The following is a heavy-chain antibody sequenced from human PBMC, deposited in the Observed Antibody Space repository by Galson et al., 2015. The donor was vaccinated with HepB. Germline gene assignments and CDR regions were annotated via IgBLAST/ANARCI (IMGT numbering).Heavy chain of an antibody. V-gene: IGHV1-2*02. CDR3: ARDSRDSGSYADFDY. CDR2: ISPNSGAT. J-gene: IGHJ4*02. D-gene: IGHD1-26*01. Sequence: SVKVSCKASGYTFTGYYMHWVRQAPGQGLEWMGWISPNSGATNYAQKFQGRVTMTRDTSISTAYMELSRLRSDDTAVYFCARDSRDSGSYADFDYWGQGTLVTVSS. CDR1: GYTFTGYY.